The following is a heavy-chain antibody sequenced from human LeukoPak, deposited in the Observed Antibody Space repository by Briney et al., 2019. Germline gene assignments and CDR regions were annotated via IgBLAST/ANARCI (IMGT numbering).Heavy chain of an antibody. CDR1: GGSFSGYY. CDR3: ARGRLLWFGELKWFDP. D-gene: IGHD3-10*01. CDR2: INHSGST. V-gene: IGHV4-34*01. Sequence: SETLSLTCAVYGGSFSGYYWSWIRQPPGKGLEWIGEINHSGSTNYNPSLKGRVTISVDTSKNQFSLKLSSVTAADTAVYYCARGRLLWFGELKWFDPWGQGTLVTVSS. J-gene: IGHJ5*02.